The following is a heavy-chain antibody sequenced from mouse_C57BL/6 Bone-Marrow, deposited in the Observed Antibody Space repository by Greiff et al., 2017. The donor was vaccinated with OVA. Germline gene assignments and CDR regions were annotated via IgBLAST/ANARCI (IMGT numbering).Heavy chain of an antibody. J-gene: IGHJ4*01. CDR3: ARLTYGNGAMDY. V-gene: IGHV5-12*01. CDR1: GFTFSDYY. CDR2: ISNGGGST. Sequence: EVMLVESGGGLVQPGGSLKLSCAASGFTFSDYYMYWVRQTPEKRLEWVAYISNGGGSTYYPDTVKGRFTISRDNAKNALYLQMSRLKSEDTAMYYCARLTYGNGAMDYWGQGTSVTVSS. D-gene: IGHD2-10*02.